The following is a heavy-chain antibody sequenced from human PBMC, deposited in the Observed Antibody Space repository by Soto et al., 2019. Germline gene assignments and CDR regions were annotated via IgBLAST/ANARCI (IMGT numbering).Heavy chain of an antibody. CDR2: IKQDGSEK. D-gene: IGHD6-13*01. V-gene: IGHV3-7*01. J-gene: IGHJ3*02. Sequence: PGGSLRLSCAASGFTFSSYWMSWVRQAPGKGLEWVANIKQDGSEKYYVDSVKGRFTISRDNAKNSLYLQMNSLRAEDTAVYYCARDSDPLRVQQQLALLLDAFDIWGQGTMVTVSS. CDR3: ARDSDPLRVQQQLALLLDAFDI. CDR1: GFTFSSYW.